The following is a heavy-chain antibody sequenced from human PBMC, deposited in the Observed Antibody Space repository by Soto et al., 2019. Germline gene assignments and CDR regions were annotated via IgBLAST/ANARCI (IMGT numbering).Heavy chain of an antibody. CDR2: ISGSSDTI. CDR1: GFTLSSYN. CDR3: ARDHGGSTWFVGIYYYFGVDV. J-gene: IGHJ6*02. V-gene: IGHV3-48*02. Sequence: EVQLVESGGGLVQPGGSLRISCAASGFTLSSYNMNWVRQAPGKGLEWVSYISGSSDTIYYADSVKGRFTISRDNAKNSLYLQMDSLRDEDTAVYYCARDHGGSTWFVGIYYYFGVDVWGQGTTVTVSS. D-gene: IGHD6-13*01.